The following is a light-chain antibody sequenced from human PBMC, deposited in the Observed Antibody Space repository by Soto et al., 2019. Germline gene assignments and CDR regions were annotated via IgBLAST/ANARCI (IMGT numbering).Light chain of an antibody. CDR1: SSDVGGYNY. V-gene: IGLV2-8*01. CDR3: SSYAGSNNVV. Sequence: QSALTLPPSASGSPGQSVTITCTGTSSDVGGYNYVSWYKQHPGKAPKLMIYEVSKRPSGVPDRFSGSKSGNTASLTVSGLQAEDEADYYCSSYAGSNNVVFGGGTKLTVL. CDR2: EVS. J-gene: IGLJ2*01.